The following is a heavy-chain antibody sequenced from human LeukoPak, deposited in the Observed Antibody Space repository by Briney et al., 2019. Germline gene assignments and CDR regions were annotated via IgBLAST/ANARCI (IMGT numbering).Heavy chain of an antibody. CDR3: ASDRAWNYFDY. CDR1: GFTFSRHG. CDR2: ISSDGSRK. J-gene: IGHJ4*02. Sequence: GGSLRLSCAPSGFTFSRHGMHWVRQAPGKGLEWVAIISSDGSRKYYAHSVEGRFTISRDNSKNTLYLQMDSLRAEDTAVYYCASDRAWNYFDYWGQGTLVTVSS. V-gene: IGHV3-30*03. D-gene: IGHD3-3*01.